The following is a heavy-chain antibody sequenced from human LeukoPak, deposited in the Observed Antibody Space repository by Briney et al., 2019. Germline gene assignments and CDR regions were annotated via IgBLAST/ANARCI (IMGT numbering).Heavy chain of an antibody. CDR1: GFTFSSYN. CDR2: ISSSSVYI. CDR3: ARDGSP. D-gene: IGHD6-19*01. Sequence: GGSLRLSCAASGFTFSSYNMNWVRQAPGKGLEWVSFISSSSVYIYYTDSVKGRFTISRDNAKNSLFLQMNSLRAEDTAVYYCARDGSPWGQGTLVTVSS. J-gene: IGHJ5*02. V-gene: IGHV3-21*01.